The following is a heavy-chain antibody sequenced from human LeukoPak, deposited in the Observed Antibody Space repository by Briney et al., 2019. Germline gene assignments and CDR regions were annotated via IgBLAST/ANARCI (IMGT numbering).Heavy chain of an antibody. V-gene: IGHV1-18*01. CDR3: ARDLDGYYYGSGSYDY. J-gene: IGHJ4*02. D-gene: IGHD3-10*01. CDR2: ISAYNGNT. Sequence: GASVKVSCKASGYTFTSYGIIWVRQAPGQGLEWMGWISAYNGNTNYAQKLQGRVTMTTDTSTSTAYMELRSLRSDDTAVYYCARDLDGYYYGSGSYDYWGQGTLVTVSS. CDR1: GYTFTSYG.